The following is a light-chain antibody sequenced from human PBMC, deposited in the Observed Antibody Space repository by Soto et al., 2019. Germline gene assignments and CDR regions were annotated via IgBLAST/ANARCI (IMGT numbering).Light chain of an antibody. V-gene: IGLV2-14*01. J-gene: IGLJ2*01. Sequence: QSALTQPASVSGSPGQSITISCTGTSSDVGGYNYDSWYQQHPGKAPKLMIYDVSNRPSGVSDRFSGSKSGNTASLTISGLQAEDEADYYCSSYTTSSILVFGGGTKLTVL. CDR2: DVS. CDR1: SSDVGGYNY. CDR3: SSYTTSSILV.